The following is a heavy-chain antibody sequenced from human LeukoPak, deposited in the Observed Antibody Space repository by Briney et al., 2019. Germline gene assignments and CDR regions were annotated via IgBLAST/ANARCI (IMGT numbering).Heavy chain of an antibody. CDR1: GVSISGSSYY. CDR3: AVPFGYYGDYYYYYGMDI. J-gene: IGHJ6*02. V-gene: IGHV4-39*02. D-gene: IGHD4-17*01. CDR2: IFYSGNT. Sequence: KPSETLSLTCTVSGVSISGSSYYWGWVRQPPGKGLEWIGSIFYSGNTYYNPSLKSRVTISVDTSKNHFSLKLSSVTAADTAVYYCAVPFGYYGDYYYYYGMDIWGQGTMVTVSS.